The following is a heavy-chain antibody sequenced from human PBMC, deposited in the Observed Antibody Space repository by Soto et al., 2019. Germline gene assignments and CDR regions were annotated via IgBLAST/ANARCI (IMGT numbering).Heavy chain of an antibody. CDR1: GGSISSYY. CDR3: ARGQSNFYGYYFDY. Sequence: SETLSLTCTVSGGSISSYYWSWIRQPPGKGLEWIGYIYNSGSTKYNPSLKSRVTISVDTSKNHFSLKVSPVTAADTAVYYCARGQSNFYGYYFDYWGQGTLVTVS. D-gene: IGHD3-22*01. CDR2: IYNSGST. V-gene: IGHV4-59*01. J-gene: IGHJ4*02.